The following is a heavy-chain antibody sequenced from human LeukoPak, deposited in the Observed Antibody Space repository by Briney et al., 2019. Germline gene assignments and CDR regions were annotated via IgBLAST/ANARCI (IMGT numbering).Heavy chain of an antibody. J-gene: IGHJ4*02. CDR2: IYYSGST. D-gene: IGHD3/OR15-3a*01. V-gene: IGHV4-39*01. Sequence: KASETLSLTCTVSGGSISSSSYYWGWIRQPPGKGLEWIGSIYYSGSTYYNPSLKSRVTISIDTSKNQFSLRLTSVTAADTAVYYCARQTGPGLFILPGGQGTLVTVSS. CDR3: ARQTGPGLFILP. CDR1: GGSISSSSYY.